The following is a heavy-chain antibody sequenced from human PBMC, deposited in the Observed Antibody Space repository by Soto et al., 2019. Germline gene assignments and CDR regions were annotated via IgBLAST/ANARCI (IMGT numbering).Heavy chain of an antibody. V-gene: IGHV3-48*01. Sequence: EVQLVESVGGLVQPGGSLRLSCAASGFTFSSYSMNWVRQAPGKGLDWVSYISSSSGTIYYADSVKGRFTISRDNAKNSLYLQMNSLRAEDTAVYYCARDSTPRSIDSWGQGTLVTVSS. CDR2: ISSSSGTI. CDR3: ARDSTPRSIDS. CDR1: GFTFSSYS. J-gene: IGHJ4*02.